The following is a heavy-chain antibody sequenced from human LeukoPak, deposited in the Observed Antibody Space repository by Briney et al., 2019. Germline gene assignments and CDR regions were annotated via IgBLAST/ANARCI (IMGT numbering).Heavy chain of an antibody. CDR2: ISYDGSNK. D-gene: IGHD3-22*01. Sequence: PGGSLRLSCAASGFTFSSYGMHWVRQAPGKGLEWVAVISYDGSNKYYADSVKGRFTISRDNSKNTLYLQMNSLRAEDTAVYYCAKRGYYDSSGYPEYYFDYWGQGTLVTVSS. J-gene: IGHJ4*02. CDR1: GFTFSSYG. CDR3: AKRGYYDSSGYPEYYFDY. V-gene: IGHV3-30*18.